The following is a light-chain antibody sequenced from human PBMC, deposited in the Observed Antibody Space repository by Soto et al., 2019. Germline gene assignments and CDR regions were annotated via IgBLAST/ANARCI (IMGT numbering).Light chain of an antibody. CDR1: QGISSD. CDR2: AAS. CDR3: QQLNSYPIT. J-gene: IGKJ5*01. V-gene: IGKV1-9*01. Sequence: DIQLTQSPYFLSASVGARVTLTCLASQGISSDLAWYQQKPGKAPKLLIYAASTLQSGVPSRFSGSGSGTEFTLTISRLQPEDFATYYCQQLNSYPITFGQGTRLEIK.